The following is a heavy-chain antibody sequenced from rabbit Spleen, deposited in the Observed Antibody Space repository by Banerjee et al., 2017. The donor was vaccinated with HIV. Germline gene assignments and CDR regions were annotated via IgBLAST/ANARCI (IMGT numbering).Heavy chain of an antibody. Sequence: QEQLVESGGGLVQPGGSLKLSCKASGFDLSKYGVSWVRQAPGKGLEWIGYIDPIFSSTHYATWVNGRFTISSHNAQNTVDLQMNSLTAADTATYFCAREDVGGSVSLWGPGTLVTVS. J-gene: IGHJ4*01. D-gene: IGHD1-1*01. CDR3: AREDVGGSVSL. V-gene: IGHV1S8*01. CDR1: GFDLSKYG. CDR2: IDPIFSST.